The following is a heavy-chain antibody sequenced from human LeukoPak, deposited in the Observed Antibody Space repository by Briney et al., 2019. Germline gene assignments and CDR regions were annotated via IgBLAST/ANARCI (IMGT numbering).Heavy chain of an antibody. J-gene: IGHJ4*02. V-gene: IGHV3-23*01. CDR3: AKDGPVSMVAPIDY. D-gene: IGHD3-3*02. Sequence: GGSLRLSCAASGFTFSSYAMSWVRQAPGKGLEWVSAISGSGGSTYYADSVKGRFTISRDNSENTLYLQMNSPRAEDTAVYYCAKDGPVSMVAPIDYWGQGTPVTVSS. CDR2: ISGSGGST. CDR1: GFTFSSYA.